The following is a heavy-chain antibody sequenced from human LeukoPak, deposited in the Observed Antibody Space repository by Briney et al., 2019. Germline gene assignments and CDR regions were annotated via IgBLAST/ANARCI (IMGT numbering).Heavy chain of an antibody. V-gene: IGHV4-39*01. Sequence: SETLSLTCTVSGGSISSSSHSWGWIRQPPGKGLEWTGSIYYTGTTYYNPSLKSRVTISVDTSKNQFSLKLNSVTAADTAVYYCAQSLGSSNWIGNWFDPWGQGTLVTVSS. CDR1: GGSISSSSHS. J-gene: IGHJ5*02. CDR3: AQSLGSSNWIGNWFDP. D-gene: IGHD6-13*01. CDR2: IYYTGTT.